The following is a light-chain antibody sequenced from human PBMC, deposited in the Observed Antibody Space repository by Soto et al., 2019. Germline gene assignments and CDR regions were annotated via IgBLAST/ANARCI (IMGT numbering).Light chain of an antibody. CDR3: QQYGSSGT. Sequence: EIVLTQSPGTLSLSPGGRATLSCRASQSVSNNYLAWYQQKPGQAPRLLIYGASNRATGIPDRFSGSGSGTDFTLTISRLEPEDFAVYYCQQYGSSGTFSQGTKVDIK. CDR2: GAS. V-gene: IGKV3-20*01. J-gene: IGKJ1*01. CDR1: QSVSNNY.